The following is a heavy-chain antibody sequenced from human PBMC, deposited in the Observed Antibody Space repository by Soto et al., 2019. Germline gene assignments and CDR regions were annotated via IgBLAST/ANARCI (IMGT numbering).Heavy chain of an antibody. Sequence: PWETLSLTCAAYGGSFSGYYLSWIRQPPGKGLEWIGEINHSGSTNYNPSLKSRVTISVDTSKNQFSLKLSSVTAADTAVYYCASIRGTDAFDIWGQGTMVTVSS. CDR1: GGSFSGYY. J-gene: IGHJ3*02. D-gene: IGHD1-1*01. CDR2: INHSGST. CDR3: ASIRGTDAFDI. V-gene: IGHV4-34*01.